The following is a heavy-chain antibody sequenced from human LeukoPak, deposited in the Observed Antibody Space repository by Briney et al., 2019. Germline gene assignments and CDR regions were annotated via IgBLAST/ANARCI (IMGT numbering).Heavy chain of an antibody. CDR2: ISSSSSYI. V-gene: IGHV3-21*01. J-gene: IGHJ4*02. CDR3: ARDHTAGDFDY. Sequence: GGSLRLSCAASGFTCSSYSMNWVRQAPGKGLEWVSSISSSSSYIYYADSVKGRFTISRDNAKNSLYLQMNSLRAEDTAVYYCARDHTAGDFDYWGQGTLVTVSS. CDR1: GFTCSSYS. D-gene: IGHD5-18*01.